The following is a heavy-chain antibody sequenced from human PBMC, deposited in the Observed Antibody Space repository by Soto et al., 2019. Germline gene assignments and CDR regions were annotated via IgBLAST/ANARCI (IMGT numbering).Heavy chain of an antibody. D-gene: IGHD2-2*01. CDR3: ARGGLEPVDY. J-gene: IGHJ4*02. CDR2: INPEETTT. Sequence: EVQLVESGGDLVQPGGSLRLSCAASGFSFSTFWMHWVRQAPGKGLVWVSRINPEETTTTYADSVRGRFTISRDNAKHTLYLQMNSLRADDTAVYSCARGGLEPVDYWGQGTLVTVFS. V-gene: IGHV3-74*01. CDR1: GFSFSTFW.